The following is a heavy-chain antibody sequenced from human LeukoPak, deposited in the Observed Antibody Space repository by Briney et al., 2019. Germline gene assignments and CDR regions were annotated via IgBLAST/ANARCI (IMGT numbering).Heavy chain of an antibody. CDR2: MNPNSGNT. D-gene: IGHD3-3*02. CDR3: ARVSHSFNWFDP. CDR1: GYTFISYD. Sequence: ASVKVSCEASGYTFISYDINWVRQATGQGLEWMGWMNPNSGNTGYAQKFQGRVTITRNTSISTAYMELSSLRSEDTAVYYCARVSHSFNWFDPWGQGTLVTVSS. J-gene: IGHJ5*02. V-gene: IGHV1-8*03.